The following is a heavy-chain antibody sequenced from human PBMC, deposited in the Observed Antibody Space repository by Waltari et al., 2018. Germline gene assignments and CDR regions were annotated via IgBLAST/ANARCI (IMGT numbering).Heavy chain of an antibody. CDR2: ISPSLGIA. CDR1: GGTFSSYT. J-gene: IGHJ6*02. Sequence: QVQLVQSGAEVKKPGSSVKVSCKSSGGTFSSYTISWVRQAPGQGLEWLGRISPSLGIANYGQKVQGRVTITADKSTSTAYMGLSSLRSDDTAVYYCARVLTIAARTYGMDVWGQGTTVTVSS. V-gene: IGHV1-69*02. CDR3: ARVLTIAARTYGMDV. D-gene: IGHD6-6*01.